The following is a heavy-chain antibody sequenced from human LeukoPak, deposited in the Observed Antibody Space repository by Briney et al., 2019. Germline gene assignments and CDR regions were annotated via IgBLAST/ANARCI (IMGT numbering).Heavy chain of an antibody. CDR2: ISSSSSYI. J-gene: IGHJ4*02. D-gene: IGHD6-19*01. CDR1: GFTFDDYG. Sequence: GGSLSLSCAASGFTFDDYGMSWVRQAPGKGLEWVSSISSSSSYIYYADSVKGRFTISRDNAKNSLYLQMNSLRAEDTAVYYCARERSGGSGLRNWGQGTLVTVSS. V-gene: IGHV3-21*01. CDR3: ARERSGGSGLRN.